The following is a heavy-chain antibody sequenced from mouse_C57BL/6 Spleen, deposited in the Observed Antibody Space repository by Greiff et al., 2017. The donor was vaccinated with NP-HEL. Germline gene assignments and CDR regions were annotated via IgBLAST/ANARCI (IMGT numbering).Heavy chain of an antibody. CDR2: ISSGSSTI. CDR3: ARRLSLYYYAMDY. CDR1: GFTFSDYG. V-gene: IGHV5-17*01. D-gene: IGHD3-2*02. J-gene: IGHJ4*01. Sequence: EVQVVESGGGLVKPGGSLKLSCAASGFTFSDYGMHWVRQAPEKGLEWVAYISSGSSTIYYADTVKGRFTISRDNAKNTLCLQMTSLRSEDTAMYYCARRLSLYYYAMDYWGQGTSVTVSS.